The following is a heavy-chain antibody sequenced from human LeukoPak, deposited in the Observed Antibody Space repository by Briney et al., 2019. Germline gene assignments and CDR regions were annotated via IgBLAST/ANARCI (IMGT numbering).Heavy chain of an antibody. CDR2: IWYDGSNK. D-gene: IGHD3-10*01. CDR1: GFTFSSYG. Sequence: GRSLRLSCAASGFTFSSYGMHWVRQAPGKGLEWVAVIWYDGSNKYYADSVKGRFTISRDNSKNTLYLQMNSLRAEDTAVYYCARAQRFVHNHGGHYGSGSYYNVAFDYWGQGTLVTVSS. V-gene: IGHV3-33*01. J-gene: IGHJ4*02. CDR3: ARAQRFVHNHGGHYGSGSYYNVAFDY.